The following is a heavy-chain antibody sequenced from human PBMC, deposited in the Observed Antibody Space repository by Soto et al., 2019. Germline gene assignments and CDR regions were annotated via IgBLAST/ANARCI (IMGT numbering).Heavy chain of an antibody. CDR2: IIPIFGTA. D-gene: IGHD6-13*01. J-gene: IGHJ1*01. Sequence: QVQLVQSGAEVQKPGSSVKVSCKASGGTFSSYAISWVRQAPGQGLEWMGGIIPIFGTANYAQKFQGRVTITADEATSKAYMELSSLRSEDTAGYYCARQWDIAAAGIVQHWGQGTLVTVSS. V-gene: IGHV1-69*01. CDR3: ARQWDIAAAGIVQH. CDR1: GGTFSSYA.